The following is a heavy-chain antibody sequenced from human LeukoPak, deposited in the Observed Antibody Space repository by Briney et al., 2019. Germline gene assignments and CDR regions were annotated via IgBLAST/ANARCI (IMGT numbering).Heavy chain of an antibody. Sequence: SQTLSLTCTVSGVSISSRNYCWSWIRQPAGKGLEWIGHIHTSGSTNYNPSLKSRVTISVDTSKNQFSLKLRSMNAADTAVYYCVRDGPGFDPWGQGTLVTVSS. CDR1: GVSISSRNYC. J-gene: IGHJ5*02. CDR2: IHTSGST. V-gene: IGHV4-61*09. CDR3: VRDGPGFDP.